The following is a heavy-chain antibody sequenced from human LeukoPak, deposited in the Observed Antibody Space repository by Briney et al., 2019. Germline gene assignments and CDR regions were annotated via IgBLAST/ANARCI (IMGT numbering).Heavy chain of an antibody. CDR1: GFTFSSYW. V-gene: IGHV3-74*01. CDR2: INSDGSTT. Sequence: GGSLRLSCAASGFTFSSYWMHWVRQAPGKGLVWVSRINSDGSTTSYADSVNGRFTISRDNAKNNLYLQMNSLRAGDTAVYYCARETADDAFDIWGQGTMVTVSS. CDR3: ARETADDAFDI. D-gene: IGHD1-14*01. J-gene: IGHJ3*02.